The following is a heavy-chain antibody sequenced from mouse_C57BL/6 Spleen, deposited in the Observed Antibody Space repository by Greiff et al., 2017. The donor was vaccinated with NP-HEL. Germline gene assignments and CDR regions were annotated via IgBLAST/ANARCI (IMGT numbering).Heavy chain of an antibody. V-gene: IGHV1-69*01. D-gene: IGHD3-2*02. CDR1: GYTFTSYW. Sequence: QVHVKQPGAELVMPGASVKLSCKASGYTFTSYWMHWVKQRPGQGLEWIGEIDPSDSYTNYNQKFKGKSTLTVDKSSSTTYMQLSSLTSEDSAVYYCARQLRLPSRAMDYWGQGTSVTVSS. CDR3: ARQLRLPSRAMDY. J-gene: IGHJ4*01. CDR2: IDPSDSYT.